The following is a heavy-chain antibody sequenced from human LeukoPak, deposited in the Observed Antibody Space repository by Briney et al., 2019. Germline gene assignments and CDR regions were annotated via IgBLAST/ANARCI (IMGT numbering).Heavy chain of an antibody. CDR1: GGTFSSYA. Sequence: SVKVSCKASGGTFSSYAISWVRQAPGQGLEWMGRIIPILGIANYAQKFQGRDTITADKSTSTAYMELSSLRSEDTAVYYCAAPPSNVVVVAQFDYWGQGTLVTVSS. V-gene: IGHV1-69*04. J-gene: IGHJ4*02. CDR2: IIPILGIA. CDR3: AAPPSNVVVVAQFDY. D-gene: IGHD2-15*01.